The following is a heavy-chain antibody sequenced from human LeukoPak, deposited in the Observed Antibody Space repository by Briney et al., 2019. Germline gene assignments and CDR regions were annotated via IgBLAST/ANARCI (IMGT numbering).Heavy chain of an antibody. CDR1: TFTFSDYG. D-gene: IGHD3-16*01. J-gene: IGHJ4*02. Sequence: GGSLRLSCVGSTFTFSDYGMHWVRQAPGKGLEWVAFIRYDGKKTYYADSAKGRFTISRDNSKNTLYLEMNSLRAEDTAVYYCARGAGFMIEDWGQGTLVTVSS. V-gene: IGHV3-30*02. CDR2: IRYDGKKT. CDR3: ARGAGFMIED.